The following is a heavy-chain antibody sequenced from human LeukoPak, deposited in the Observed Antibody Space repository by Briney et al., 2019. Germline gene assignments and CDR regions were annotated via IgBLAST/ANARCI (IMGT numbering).Heavy chain of an antibody. CDR3: AKDRARGGATNFDY. J-gene: IGHJ4*02. Sequence: GGSLRLSCAASGLTFSSHWMHWVRQAPGKGLVWVSRITNDGSSTTYADSVKGRFTISRDNAKNMLYLQVNSLRAEDTAVYYCAKDRARGGATNFDYWGQGTLVTVSS. D-gene: IGHD1-26*01. CDR1: GLTFSSHW. CDR2: ITNDGSST. V-gene: IGHV3-74*01.